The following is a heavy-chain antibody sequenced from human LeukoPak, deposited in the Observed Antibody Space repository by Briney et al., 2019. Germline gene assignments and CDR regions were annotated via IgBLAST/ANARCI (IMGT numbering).Heavy chain of an antibody. CDR2: IYHSGST. CDR3: ARGAYGDYSVFDS. V-gene: IGHV4-38-2*02. Sequence: PSETLSLTCTVSGYSISSGYYCGWLRQPPGRGLKWGGSIYHSGSTYHNPPLKRRVTISVDTSKNQFSLKLSSVTAADTAVYYCARGAYGDYSVFDSWGQGTLVTVSS. J-gene: IGHJ4*02. CDR1: GYSISSGYY. D-gene: IGHD4-17*01.